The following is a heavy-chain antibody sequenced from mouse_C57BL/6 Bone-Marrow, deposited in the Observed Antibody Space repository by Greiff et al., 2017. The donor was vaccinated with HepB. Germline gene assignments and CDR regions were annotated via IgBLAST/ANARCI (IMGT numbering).Heavy chain of an antibody. Sequence: QVQLQQPGTELVKPGASVKLSCKASGYTFTSYWMHWVKQRPGQGLEWIGNINPSNGGTNYNEKFKSKATLTADKSSSTAYMELRSLTSEDSAVYFCARGNWAWFAYWGQGTLVTVSA. V-gene: IGHV1-53*01. CDR3: ARGNWAWFAY. CDR1: GYTFTSYW. CDR2: INPSNGGT. D-gene: IGHD4-1*01. J-gene: IGHJ3*01.